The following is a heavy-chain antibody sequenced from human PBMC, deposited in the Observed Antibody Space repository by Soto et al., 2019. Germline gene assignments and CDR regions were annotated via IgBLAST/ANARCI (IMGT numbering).Heavy chain of an antibody. D-gene: IGHD2-8*02. CDR3: ATQRLCTGGHCWNWFDP. CDR2: IFHTGST. V-gene: IGHV4-4*09. Sequence: SETLSLTCTVSRVSISDDFWGWIRQAPGKGLEWIGYIFHTGSTNYNPSLKGRVTISLDTSKKQFSLKLNSVTAADTAVYYCATQRLCTGGHCWNWFDPWGQGTLVTVSS. J-gene: IGHJ5*02. CDR1: RVSISDDF.